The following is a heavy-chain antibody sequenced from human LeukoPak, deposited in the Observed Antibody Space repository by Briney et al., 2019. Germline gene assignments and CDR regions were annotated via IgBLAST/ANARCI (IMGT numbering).Heavy chain of an antibody. CDR2: IYTSGST. D-gene: IGHD5-18*01. Sequence: PSETLSLTCTVSGGSISSYYWSWIRQPAGKGLEWIGRIYTSGSTNYNPSLKSRVTMSVDTSKNQFSLKLSSVTAADTAVYYCARGLSGYGRGGYYMDVWGKGTTVTVSS. CDR1: GGSISSYY. J-gene: IGHJ6*03. V-gene: IGHV4-4*07. CDR3: ARGLSGYGRGGYYMDV.